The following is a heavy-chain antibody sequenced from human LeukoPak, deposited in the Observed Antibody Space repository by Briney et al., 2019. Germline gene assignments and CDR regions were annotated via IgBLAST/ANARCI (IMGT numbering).Heavy chain of an antibody. CDR3: AIDSYDSSVGYYYMDV. V-gene: IGHV1-2*06. D-gene: IGHD3-22*01. J-gene: IGHJ6*03. CDR2: INPNSCGT. Sequence: GASVKVSCNASGYTYTGYYMHWVRQAPGLGLEWMGRINPNSCGTNYAQKFQGRVTMTRDTSISTAYMELSRLRSDDTAVYYCAIDSYDSSVGYYYMDVWGKGTTVTVSS. CDR1: GYTYTGYY.